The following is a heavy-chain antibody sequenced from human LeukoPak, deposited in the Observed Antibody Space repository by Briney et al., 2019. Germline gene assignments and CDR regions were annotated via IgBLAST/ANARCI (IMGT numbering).Heavy chain of an antibody. V-gene: IGHV3-23*01. CDR2: ISGSGGST. D-gene: IGHD1-14*01. J-gene: IGHJ6*02. CDR1: GFTFSSYA. CDR3: ANYGSRDYYYGMDV. Sequence: PGGSLRLSCAASGFTFSSYAMSWVRQAPGKGLEWVSAISGSGGSTYYADSVKGRFTISRDNSENTLYLQMNSLRAEDTAVYYCANYGSRDYYYGMDVWGQGTTVTVSS.